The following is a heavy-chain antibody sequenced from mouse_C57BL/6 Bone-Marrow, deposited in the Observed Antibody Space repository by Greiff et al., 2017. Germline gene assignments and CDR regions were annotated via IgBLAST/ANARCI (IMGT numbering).Heavy chain of an antibody. V-gene: IGHV5-4*03. J-gene: IGHJ2*01. CDR2: ISDGGSYT. CDR1: RFTFSSYA. D-gene: IGHD1-1*01. CDR3: ARATVVPFDY. Sequence: GKLMESGGGLVKPGGSLKLSCAASRFTFSSYAMSWVRQTPEKRLEWVATISDGGSYTYYPDNVKGRFTISRDNAKNNLYLQMSHLKSEDTAMYYCARATVVPFDYWGQGTTLTVSS.